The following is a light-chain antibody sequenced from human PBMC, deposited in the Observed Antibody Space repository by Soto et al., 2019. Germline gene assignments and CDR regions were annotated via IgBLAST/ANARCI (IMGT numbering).Light chain of an antibody. V-gene: IGKV3-15*01. CDR1: QSVSSY. Sequence: DIVMTQSPATLSVSPGERATLSCRASQSVSSYLAWYQQKPGQAPRLLIYGASTRATGVPARFSGSGSGTEFTLTISSLQSEDFAVYYCQQCSDWPLITFGQGTRLEAK. CDR3: QQCSDWPLIT. J-gene: IGKJ5*01. CDR2: GAS.